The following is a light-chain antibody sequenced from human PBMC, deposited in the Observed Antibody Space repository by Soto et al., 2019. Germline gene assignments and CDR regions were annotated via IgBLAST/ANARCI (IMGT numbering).Light chain of an antibody. J-gene: IGKJ1*01. Sequence: EIVLTQSPATLSLSPGERATLSCRTSQTIRGLLNWYQQRPGQAPRLLIYDTSNRATDIPARFSGSGSGTDFILTISSLDPEDFAVYYCQQYGDSPQTFGPGTKVDIK. V-gene: IGKV3-11*01. CDR1: QTIRGL. CDR3: QQYGDSPQT. CDR2: DTS.